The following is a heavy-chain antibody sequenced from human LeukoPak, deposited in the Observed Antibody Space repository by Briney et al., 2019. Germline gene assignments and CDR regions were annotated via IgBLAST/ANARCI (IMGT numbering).Heavy chain of an antibody. D-gene: IGHD3-10*01. Sequence: ASVKVSCKASGYTFTGYYMHWVRQAPGQGLEWMGWINPNSGGTNYAQKFQGRVTMTSDTSISTAYMELSRLRSDDTAVYYCARRGITMVRGVIITVRYYYYYMDVWGKGTTVTVSS. V-gene: IGHV1-2*02. CDR2: INPNSGGT. CDR3: ARRGITMVRGVIITVRYYYYYMDV. J-gene: IGHJ6*03. CDR1: GYTFTGYY.